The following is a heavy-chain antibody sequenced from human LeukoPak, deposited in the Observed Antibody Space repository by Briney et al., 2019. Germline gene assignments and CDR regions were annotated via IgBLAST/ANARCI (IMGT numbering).Heavy chain of an antibody. CDR2: IYYNGST. D-gene: IGHD3-10*01. V-gene: IGHV4-30-4*08. Sequence: SETLSLTCTVSGGSIRSGDYYWSWIRQPPGKGLEWIGYIYYNGSTYYNPSLKSRSTICIDTSKNQSSLKLSSVTAADTAVYYCARTSLGGAWFDPRGQGTLVTVSS. CDR3: ARTSLGGAWFDP. J-gene: IGHJ5*02. CDR1: GGSIRSGDYY.